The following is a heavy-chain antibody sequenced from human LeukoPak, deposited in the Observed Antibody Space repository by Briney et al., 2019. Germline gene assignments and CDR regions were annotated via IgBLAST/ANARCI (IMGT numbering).Heavy chain of an antibody. CDR2: IYSGGSA. V-gene: IGHV3-53*01. Sequence: PGGSLRLSCAASGFTANNNYVSWVRQAPGKSLQWVSLIYSGGSAYYEDSVEGRFTISRDSSKNMVFLQMNSLRAEDTAVYYCASSGAHSDFDFWGQGTLVTVSS. J-gene: IGHJ4*02. D-gene: IGHD2-15*01. CDR1: GFTANNNY. CDR3: ASSGAHSDFDF.